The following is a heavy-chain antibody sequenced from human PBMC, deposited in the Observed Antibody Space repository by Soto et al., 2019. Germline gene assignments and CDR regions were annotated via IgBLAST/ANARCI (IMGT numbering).Heavy chain of an antibody. Sequence: LSLTCTVSGGSISSYYWSWIRQPPGKGLEWIGYIYYSGSTNYNPSLKSRVTISVDTSKNQFSLKLSSVTAADTAVYYCARGGGWAPIDYWGQGTLVTVSS. CDR1: GGSISSYY. J-gene: IGHJ4*02. V-gene: IGHV4-59*01. CDR3: ARGGGWAPIDY. CDR2: IYYSGST. D-gene: IGHD3-16*01.